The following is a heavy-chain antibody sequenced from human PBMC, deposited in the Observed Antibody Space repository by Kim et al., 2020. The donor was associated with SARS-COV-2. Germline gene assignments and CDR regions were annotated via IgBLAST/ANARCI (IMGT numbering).Heavy chain of an antibody. CDR1: GGSISSYY. D-gene: IGHD3-22*01. Sequence: SETLSLTCTVSGGSISSYYWSWIRQPPGKGLEWIGYIYYSGSTNYNPSLKSRVTISVDTSKNQFSLKLSSVTAADTAVYYCARSYDSSGSDIWGQGTMVTVSS. J-gene: IGHJ3*02. CDR2: IYYSGST. V-gene: IGHV4-59*01. CDR3: ARSYDSSGSDI.